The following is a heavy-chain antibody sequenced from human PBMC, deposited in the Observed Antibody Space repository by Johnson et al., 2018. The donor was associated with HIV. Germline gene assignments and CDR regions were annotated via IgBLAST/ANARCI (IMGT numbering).Heavy chain of an antibody. J-gene: IGHJ3*02. V-gene: IGHV3-11*04. CDR2: ISGSGSII. D-gene: IGHD5-24*01. Sequence: QVQLVESGGGLVKPGGSLKLSCAVSGFTFSDHYMSWIRQTPGKGLQWVSYISGSGSIIYSTDSVQGRFTISRDNVKNSLYLQMDNLRAEDTAVYYCARSPVWLRGFDIWGQGTMVTVSS. CDR1: GFTFSDHY. CDR3: ARSPVWLRGFDI.